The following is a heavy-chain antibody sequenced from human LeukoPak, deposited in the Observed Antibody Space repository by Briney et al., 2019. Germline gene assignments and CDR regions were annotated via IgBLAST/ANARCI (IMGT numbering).Heavy chain of an antibody. Sequence: SETLSLTCTVSGSSISSYYWSWIRQPPGKGLEWIGEINHSGSTNYNPSLKSRVTISVDTSKNQFSLKLSSVTAADTAVYYCARVKTYYYDSSGHLFDYWGQGTLVTVSS. V-gene: IGHV4-34*01. D-gene: IGHD3-22*01. CDR2: INHSGST. J-gene: IGHJ4*02. CDR3: ARVKTYYYDSSGHLFDY. CDR1: GSSISSYY.